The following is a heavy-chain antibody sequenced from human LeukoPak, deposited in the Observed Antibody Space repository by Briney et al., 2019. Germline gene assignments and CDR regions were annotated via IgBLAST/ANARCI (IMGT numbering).Heavy chain of an antibody. J-gene: IGHJ4*02. V-gene: IGHV4-39*05. D-gene: IGHD1/OR15-1a*01. CDR1: GDSISSSSHY. CDR3: ATQTEQIWPAKADY. CDR2: IYYSGST. Sequence: SETPSLTCTVSGDSISSSSHYWGWIRQPPGKGLEWIGSIYYSGSTHYNPSHKSGVTISVDTSKNQFSLNLNSVTAADTAVYYGATQTEQIWPAKADYWGKVALVTVAS.